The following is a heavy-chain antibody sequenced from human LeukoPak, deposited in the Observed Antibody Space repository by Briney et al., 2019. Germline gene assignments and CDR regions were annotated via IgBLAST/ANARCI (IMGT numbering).Heavy chain of an antibody. V-gene: IGHV4-34*01. CDR3: ARGQYKWFGQRPSNYFDY. J-gene: IGHJ4*02. CDR2: INRSGST. D-gene: IGHD3-10*01. Sequence: SETLSLTCAVYGGSFSGYYWSWIRQPPGKGLEWIGEINRSGSTNYNPSLKSRVTISVDTSKNQFSLKLSSVTAADTAVYYCARGQYKWFGQRPSNYFDYWGQGTLVTVSS. CDR1: GGSFSGYY.